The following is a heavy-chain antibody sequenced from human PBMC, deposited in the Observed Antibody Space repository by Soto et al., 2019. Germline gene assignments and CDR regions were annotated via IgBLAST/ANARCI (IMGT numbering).Heavy chain of an antibody. CDR3: AKGGVDIVVVVAATPAWFDP. V-gene: IGHV3-23*01. D-gene: IGHD2-15*01. J-gene: IGHJ5*02. Sequence: PGGSLRLSCAASGFTFSSYAMSWVRQAPGKGLEWVSAISGSGGSTYYADSVKGRFTISRDNSKNTLYLQMNSLRAEDTAVYYCAKGGVDIVVVVAATPAWFDPWGQGTLVTVSS. CDR2: ISGSGGST. CDR1: GFTFSSYA.